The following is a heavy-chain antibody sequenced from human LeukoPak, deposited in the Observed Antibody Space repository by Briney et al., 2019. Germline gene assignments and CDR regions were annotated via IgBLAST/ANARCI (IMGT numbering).Heavy chain of an antibody. Sequence: PLETLSLTCTVSGDSISRSTYYWAWIRQPPGKGLEWIGSVYYGRSPYFNPSLASRVTISVDTSKKHFSLKMSSVTAADTAVYYCARSSGAGTFSYWGQGTLVTVSS. J-gene: IGHJ4*02. CDR2: VYYGRSP. CDR1: GDSISRSTYY. V-gene: IGHV4-39*02. CDR3: ARSSGAGTFSY. D-gene: IGHD6-19*01.